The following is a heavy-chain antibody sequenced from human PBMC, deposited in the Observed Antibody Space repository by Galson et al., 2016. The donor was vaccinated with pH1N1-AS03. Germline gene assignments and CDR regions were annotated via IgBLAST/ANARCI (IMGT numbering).Heavy chain of an antibody. Sequence: QSGAEVKKPGESLKISCEGSGFRLSNHWIGWVRQMPGKGLEWMGIIYPGDSDSRYSPSFQGHVTISADKSINTAYLQWTSLQASDTAMYYCAELAVAGRWFFDYWGQGTLVTVS. J-gene: IGHJ4*02. CDR1: GFRLSNHW. V-gene: IGHV5-51*03. CDR2: IYPGDSDS. D-gene: IGHD6-19*01. CDR3: AELAVAGRWFFDY.